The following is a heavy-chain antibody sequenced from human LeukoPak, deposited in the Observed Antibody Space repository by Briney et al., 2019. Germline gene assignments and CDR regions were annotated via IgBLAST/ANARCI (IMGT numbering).Heavy chain of an antibody. Sequence: PGGSLRLSCAASGFIFSSYEMNWVRQAPGKGLEWVSYISSSGTTIYYADSVRGRFTISRDNAKNSLYLQMNNLRAEDTAVYLCARDPSDWNYYFDYWGQGTLVTVSS. D-gene: IGHD1-7*01. CDR2: ISSSGTTI. V-gene: IGHV3-48*03. CDR1: GFIFSSYE. J-gene: IGHJ4*02. CDR3: ARDPSDWNYYFDY.